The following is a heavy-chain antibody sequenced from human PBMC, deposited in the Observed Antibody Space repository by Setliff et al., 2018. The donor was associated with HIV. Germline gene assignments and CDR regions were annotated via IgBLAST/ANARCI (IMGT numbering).Heavy chain of an antibody. Sequence: GASVKVSCKASGYFFTGYYMHWVRQAPGKGLEWMGWINPNTGDTQYAQKLQGRVTVTTDSSTSTAYMELRSLRSEDTAVYFCARGPPVAGTLYYYYMDVWGKGTTVTVSS. D-gene: IGHD6-19*01. CDR2: INPNTGDT. CDR1: GYFFTGYY. J-gene: IGHJ6*03. CDR3: ARGPPVAGTLYYYYMDV. V-gene: IGHV1-2*02.